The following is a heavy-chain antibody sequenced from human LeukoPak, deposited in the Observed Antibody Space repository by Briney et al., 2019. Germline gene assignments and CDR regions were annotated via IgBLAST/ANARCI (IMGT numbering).Heavy chain of an antibody. Sequence: KPSETLSLTCTVSGGSIRSYYWSWIRQPPGKGLEWIGYIYYSGSTNYNPSLKSRVTISVDTSKNQFSLKLSSVTAADTAVYYCARDYHRDNWFDPWGQGTLVTVSS. CDR1: GGSIRSYY. CDR3: ARDYHRDNWFDP. J-gene: IGHJ5*02. V-gene: IGHV4-59*01. CDR2: IYYSGST.